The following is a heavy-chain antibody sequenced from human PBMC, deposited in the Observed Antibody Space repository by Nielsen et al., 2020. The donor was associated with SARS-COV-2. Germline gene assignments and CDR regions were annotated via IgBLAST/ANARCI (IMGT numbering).Heavy chain of an antibody. Sequence: GGSLRLSCAASGFTFSSYAMHWVRQAPGKGLEWVAVISYDGSNKYYADSVKGRFTISRDNSKNTPYLQMNSLRAEDTAVYYCARDGYRNFDYWGQGTLVTVSS. J-gene: IGHJ4*02. D-gene: IGHD5-24*01. CDR1: GFTFSSYA. V-gene: IGHV3-30*04. CDR3: ARDGYRNFDY. CDR2: ISYDGSNK.